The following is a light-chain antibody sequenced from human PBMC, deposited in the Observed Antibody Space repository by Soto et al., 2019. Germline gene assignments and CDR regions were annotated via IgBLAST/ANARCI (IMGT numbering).Light chain of an antibody. CDR1: QAISSY. Sequence: DIQLTQSPSFLSASVGDRVTITCRASQAISSYLDWYQQKPGKGPKLLIHAASTLQSGVPLRFSGSGSGTEFTLTISSLQPEDFATYYCLQLSSYPLTFGGGTKVDIK. CDR3: LQLSSYPLT. V-gene: IGKV1-9*01. J-gene: IGKJ4*01. CDR2: AAS.